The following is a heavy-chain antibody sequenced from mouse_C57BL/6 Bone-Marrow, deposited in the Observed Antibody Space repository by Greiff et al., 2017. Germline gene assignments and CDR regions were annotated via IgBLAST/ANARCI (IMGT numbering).Heavy chain of an antibody. D-gene: IGHD1-1*01. CDR2: ISSGGSYT. CDR1: GFTFSSYG. J-gene: IGHJ2*01. V-gene: IGHV5-6*01. CDR3: ARQRSFFDY. Sequence: EVQLVESGGDLVKPGGSLKLSCAASGFTFSSYGMSWVRQTPDKRLEWVATISSGGSYTYYPDSVKGRFTISRDNAKNPLYLQMSSLKSEDTAMYYCARQRSFFDYWGQGTTLTVSS.